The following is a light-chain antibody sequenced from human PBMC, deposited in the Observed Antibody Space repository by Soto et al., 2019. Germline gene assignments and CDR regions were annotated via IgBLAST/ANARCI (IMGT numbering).Light chain of an antibody. CDR3: QQYGKSPTWT. CDR2: GAS. CDR1: QSVYSN. J-gene: IGKJ1*01. Sequence: EIVMTQSPATLSVSPGERATLSCRASQSVYSNLAWYQQKPGQAPRFLIYGASTRATGIPARFSGSGSGTEFTLTISSLQSEDFAVYYCQQYGKSPTWTFGQGTKVDI. V-gene: IGKV3-15*01.